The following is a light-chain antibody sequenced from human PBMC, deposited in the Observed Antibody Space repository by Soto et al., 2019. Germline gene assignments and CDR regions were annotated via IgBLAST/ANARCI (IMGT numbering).Light chain of an antibody. V-gene: IGKV3-20*01. CDR3: HQYDNSPLT. CDR2: GAS. CDR1: QSVSSSY. J-gene: IGKJ4*01. Sequence: DIVLTQSPGTLSLSPGERATLACRASQSVSSSYLAWYQQKPGQAPRLLLYGASSRATGIPDRFSGSGSGTDFTLTISRLEPEDLAVYYCHQYDNSPLTFGGGTKVEIK.